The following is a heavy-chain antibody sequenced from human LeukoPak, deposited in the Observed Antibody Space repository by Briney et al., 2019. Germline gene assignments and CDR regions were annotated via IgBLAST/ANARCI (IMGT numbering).Heavy chain of an antibody. V-gene: IGHV3-53*01. J-gene: IGHJ5*02. CDR2: IYSDGNT. CDR3: AGDTHSSSWYDH. D-gene: IGHD6-13*01. CDR1: GFTVTSIY. Sequence: GSLRLSCAVSGFTVTSIYMSWVRQAPGKGLEWVSFIYSDGNTYYADSVKGRFTISRDSSRNTLYLQMNSLRVEDTAVYYCAGDTHSSSWYDHWGQGTLVTVSS.